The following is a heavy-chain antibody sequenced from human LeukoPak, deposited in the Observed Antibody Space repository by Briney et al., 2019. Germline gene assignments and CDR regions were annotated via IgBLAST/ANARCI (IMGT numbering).Heavy chain of an antibody. V-gene: IGHV3-30*02. J-gene: IGHJ4*02. CDR1: VFTFSSNG. CDR2: TRYDESKT. D-gene: IGHD1-26*01. Sequence: GGSLRLSCAASVFTFSSNGMHWVRQTPGKGLDWVAFTRYDESKTFYGDSVRGRFTISRDNYKNTLYLQMNSLTTDDSAVYYCAKARYSGSPALDFWGQGTLVTVSS. CDR3: AKARYSGSPALDF.